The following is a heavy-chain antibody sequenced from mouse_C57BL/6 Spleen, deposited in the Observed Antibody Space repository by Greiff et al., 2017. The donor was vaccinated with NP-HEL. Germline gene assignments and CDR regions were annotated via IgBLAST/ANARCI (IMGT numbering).Heavy chain of an antibody. CDR3: ARSLFYGSRGDYAMDY. Sequence: VQLSCKASGYTFTSYWMHWVKQRPGQGLEWIGNINPSNGGTNYNEKFKSKATLTVDKSSSTAYMQLSSLTSEDSAVYYCARSLFYGSRGDYAMDYWGQGTSVTVSS. V-gene: IGHV1-53*01. D-gene: IGHD1-1*01. J-gene: IGHJ4*01. CDR1: GYTFTSYW. CDR2: INPSNGGT.